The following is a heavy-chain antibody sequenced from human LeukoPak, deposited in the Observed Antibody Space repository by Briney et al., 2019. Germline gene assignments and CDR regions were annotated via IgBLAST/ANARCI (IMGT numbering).Heavy chain of an antibody. J-gene: IGHJ4*02. CDR3: ARTRTVVRWAGGDY. V-gene: IGHV1-18*04. Sequence: GASVKVSCKASGYTFTSYYMHWVRQAPGQGLEWMGWISAYNGNTNYAQKLQGRVTMTTDTSTSTAYMELRSLRSDDTAVYYCARTRTVVRWAGGDYWGQGTLVTVSS. D-gene: IGHD4-23*01. CDR2: ISAYNGNT. CDR1: GYTFTSYY.